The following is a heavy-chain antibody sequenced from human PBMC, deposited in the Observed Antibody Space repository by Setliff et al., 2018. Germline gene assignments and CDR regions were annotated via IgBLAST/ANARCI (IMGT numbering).Heavy chain of an antibody. CDR3: ARAAYSGSPNWFDP. V-gene: IGHV1-69*05. Sequence: GASVKVSCKASGGTFSSYAISWVRQAPGQGLEWMGGIIPIFGTANYAQKFQGRVTITTDESTSTAYMELSSLRSEDTAVYYCARAAYSGSPNWFDPWGQGTLVTVSS. D-gene: IGHD1-26*01. CDR1: GGTFSSYA. CDR2: IIPIFGTA. J-gene: IGHJ5*02.